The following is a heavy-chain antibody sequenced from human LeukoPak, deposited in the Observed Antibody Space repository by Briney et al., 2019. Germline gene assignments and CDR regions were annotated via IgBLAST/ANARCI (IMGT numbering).Heavy chain of an antibody. Sequence: ASVKVSCKASGGTFSSYAISWLRQAPGQGLEWMGGIIPIFGTANYAQKFQGRVTITADESTSTAYMELSSLRSEDTAVYYCARGNYYDSSGYYPREWGQGTLVTVSS. J-gene: IGHJ4*02. V-gene: IGHV1-69*13. CDR3: ARGNYYDSSGYYPRE. CDR1: GGTFSSYA. CDR2: IIPIFGTA. D-gene: IGHD3-22*01.